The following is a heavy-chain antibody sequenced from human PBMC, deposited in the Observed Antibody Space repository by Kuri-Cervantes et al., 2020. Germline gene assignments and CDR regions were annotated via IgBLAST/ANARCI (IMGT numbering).Heavy chain of an antibody. V-gene: IGHV1-2*02. J-gene: IGHJ5*02. Sequence: ASVKVSCKTSGYTFSDFYIHWVRQAPGQGLEWMGWVNGKSGDTTFAQRFQGRVTMTRDTSTSTVYMELSSLRSEDTAVYYCARGPGRNWFDPWGQGTLVTVSS. CDR3: ARGPGRNWFDP. CDR1: GYTFSDFY. CDR2: VNGKSGDT. D-gene: IGHD3-10*01.